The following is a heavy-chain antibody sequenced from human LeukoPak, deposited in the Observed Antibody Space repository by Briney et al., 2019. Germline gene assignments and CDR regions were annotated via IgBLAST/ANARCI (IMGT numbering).Heavy chain of an antibody. V-gene: IGHV3-15*01. Sequence: GGSLRLSCAVSGFTFSNAWMSWVRQAPGKGLEWVDRIKSKTDGGTTDYAAPVKGRFIISRDDSKNTLYLQMNSLKTEDTAVYYCTTVLGYFGGQGTLVTVSS. J-gene: IGHJ4*02. CDR1: GFTFSNAW. D-gene: IGHD3-22*01. CDR2: IKSKTDGGTT. CDR3: TTVLGYF.